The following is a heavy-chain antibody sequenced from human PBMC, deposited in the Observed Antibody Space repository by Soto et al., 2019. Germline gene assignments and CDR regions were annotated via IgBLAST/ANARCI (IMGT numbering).Heavy chain of an antibody. Sequence: ASVKVSCKASGYTFTSYDINWVRQATGQGLEWMGWMNPNSGNTGYAQKFQGRVTMTRNTSISTAYMELSSLRSEDTAVYYCARDSTDSGYDYGLYYYYYYMDVWGKGTTVTVSS. V-gene: IGHV1-8*01. CDR2: MNPNSGNT. D-gene: IGHD5-12*01. CDR1: GYTFTSYD. J-gene: IGHJ6*03. CDR3: ARDSTDSGYDYGLYYYYYYMDV.